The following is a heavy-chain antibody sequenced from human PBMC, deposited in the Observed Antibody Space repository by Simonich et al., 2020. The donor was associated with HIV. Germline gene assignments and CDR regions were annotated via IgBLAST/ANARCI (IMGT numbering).Heavy chain of an antibody. CDR1: GGSFSTYY. D-gene: IGHD5-12*01. V-gene: IGHV4-34*01. CDR3: ARQSGYVDAFDT. CDR2: IDHSEST. J-gene: IGHJ3*02. Sequence: QVQLQQWGAGLLKSSETLSLTCAIYGGSFSTYYWNWIRHPPGKGLEWIEEIDHSESTNYNPSLKSRVTISVDTSKNQFSLKLTSVTAADTAVYYCARQSGYVDAFDTWGQGTMVTVSS.